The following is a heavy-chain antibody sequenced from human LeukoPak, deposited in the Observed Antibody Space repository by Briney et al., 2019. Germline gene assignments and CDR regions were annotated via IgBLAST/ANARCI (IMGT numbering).Heavy chain of an antibody. J-gene: IGHJ4*02. CDR3: ATGAYTSGNFYFGDIFN. Sequence: ASVKVSCKVSGYILTELSIHWVRQAPGKGLEWMGGFDPQYGEGVYAQKFLGRVTMTEDTSTDTAYMELRSLSSDDTAVYYCATGAYTSGNFYFGDIFNWGQGTLVTVSS. V-gene: IGHV1-24*01. CDR1: GYILTELS. D-gene: IGHD3-9*01. CDR2: FDPQYGEG.